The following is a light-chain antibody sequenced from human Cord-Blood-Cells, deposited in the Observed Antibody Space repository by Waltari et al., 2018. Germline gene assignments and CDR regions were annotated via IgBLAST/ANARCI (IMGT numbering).Light chain of an antibody. V-gene: IGLV2-14*01. CDR1: SSAVGGYNY. Sequence: QSALTQPASVSGSPGQSITLSCTGTSSAVGGYNYVSWYQQPPGKAPKLMIYDVSNRPSGVSNRFSGSKSGNTASLTISGLQAEDEADYYCSSYTSSSTPVVFGGGTKLTVL. CDR2: DVS. J-gene: IGLJ2*01. CDR3: SSYTSSSTPVV.